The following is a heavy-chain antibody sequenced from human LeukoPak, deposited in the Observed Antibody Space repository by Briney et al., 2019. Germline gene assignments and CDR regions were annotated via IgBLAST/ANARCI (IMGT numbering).Heavy chain of an antibody. CDR1: GFSFSFSN. D-gene: IGHD6-19*01. J-gene: IGHJ5*02. V-gene: IGHV3-21*03. CDR3: VRDRDSSGLYGGADL. Sequence: GGSLRLSCAASGFSFSFSNMNWVRQAPGKGLEWVSYISSTNGHTYYADSVNGRFTISRDTAKNSLYLQMNSLRVEDTAIYFCVRDRDSSGLYGGADLWGQGVLVTVSA. CDR2: ISSTNGHT.